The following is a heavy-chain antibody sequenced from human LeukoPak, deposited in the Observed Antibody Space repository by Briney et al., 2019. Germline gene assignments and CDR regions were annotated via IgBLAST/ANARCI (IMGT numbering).Heavy chain of an antibody. Sequence: PGGSLRLSCAASGFTVSSNYMSWVRQAPGKGLEWVSVISGNGETTYYAGSVQGRFTISRDNSKNTLYLQLNSLRAEDTAVYYCAIETELGFDYWGQGTLVTVSS. D-gene: IGHD7-27*01. CDR2: ISGNGETT. V-gene: IGHV3-23*01. CDR1: GFTVSSNY. CDR3: AIETELGFDY. J-gene: IGHJ4*02.